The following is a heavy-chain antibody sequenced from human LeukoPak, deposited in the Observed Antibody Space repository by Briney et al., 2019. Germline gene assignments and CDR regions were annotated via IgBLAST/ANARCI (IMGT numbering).Heavy chain of an antibody. CDR3: ARRDTAMRYFDY. D-gene: IGHD5-18*01. Sequence: GESLKISCMGSGYSFANYWIGWVRQMPGKGLEWMGIIFPGDSDTRYSPSFQGQVIISADTSISTAYLQWSSLKASDTAMYYCARRDTAMRYFDYWGQGTLVTVSA. J-gene: IGHJ4*02. V-gene: IGHV5-51*01. CDR1: GYSFANYW. CDR2: IFPGDSDT.